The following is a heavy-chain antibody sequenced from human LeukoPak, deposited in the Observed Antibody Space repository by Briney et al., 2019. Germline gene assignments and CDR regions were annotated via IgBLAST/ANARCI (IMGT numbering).Heavy chain of an antibody. CDR2: LRSTGST. CDR3: ARSDYGSDASYDAFDL. Sequence: SETLSLTCTVSGGSMSNYYWGWIRQPAEKGLEWIGRLRSTGSTNYNPSLKSRVTMSLDTSKKQFSLKLTSVTAADTAMYFCARSDYGSDASYDAFDLRGQGTVVTISS. D-gene: IGHD4-17*01. J-gene: IGHJ3*01. V-gene: IGHV4-4*07. CDR1: GGSMSNYY.